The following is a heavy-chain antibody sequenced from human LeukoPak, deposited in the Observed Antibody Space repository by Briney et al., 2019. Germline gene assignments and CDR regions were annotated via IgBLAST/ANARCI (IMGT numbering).Heavy chain of an antibody. Sequence: PSETLSLTCTVSGGSISSYYWSWVRQPPGKGLEWIGYIYYSGSTNYNPSLKSRVTISVDTSKNPFSLKVSSVTAADTAVYYCARDSGPRFDYWGQGTLVTVSS. J-gene: IGHJ4*02. V-gene: IGHV4-59*01. CDR3: ARDSGPRFDY. CDR1: GGSISSYY. CDR2: IYYSGST. D-gene: IGHD6-19*01.